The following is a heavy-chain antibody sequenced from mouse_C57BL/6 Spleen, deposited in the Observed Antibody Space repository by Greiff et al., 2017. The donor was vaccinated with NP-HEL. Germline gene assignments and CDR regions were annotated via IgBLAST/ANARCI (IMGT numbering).Heavy chain of an antibody. D-gene: IGHD1-1*01. Sequence: QVQLQQSGTELVKPGASVKLSCKASGYTFTSYWMHWVKQRPGQGLEWIGNINPSNGGTNYNEKFKSKATLTVDKSSSTAYMQLSSLTSEDSAVYYCARWDYYGSSSYYFDYGGQGTTLTVSS. CDR2: INPSNGGT. CDR1: GYTFTSYW. J-gene: IGHJ2*01. V-gene: IGHV1-53*01. CDR3: ARWDYYGSSSYYFDY.